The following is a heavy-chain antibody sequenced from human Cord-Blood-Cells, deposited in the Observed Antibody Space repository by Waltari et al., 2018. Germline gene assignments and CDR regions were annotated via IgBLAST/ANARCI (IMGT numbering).Heavy chain of an antibody. V-gene: IGHV4-38-2*02. CDR1: GYSISSGYY. CDR3: ARDFRDSSSSGGFDY. CDR2: IYHSGST. D-gene: IGHD6-6*01. Sequence: QVQLQESGPGLVKPSETLSLTCAVSGYSISSGYYWGWIRQPPGKGLEGIGSIYHSGSTYYNPYLKSRGTISVDTAKNQFSLKLSSVTAADTAVYYCARDFRDSSSSGGFDYWGQGTLVTVSS. J-gene: IGHJ4*02.